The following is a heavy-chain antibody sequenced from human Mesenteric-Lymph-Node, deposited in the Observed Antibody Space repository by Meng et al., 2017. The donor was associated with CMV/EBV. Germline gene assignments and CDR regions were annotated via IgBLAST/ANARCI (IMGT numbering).Heavy chain of an antibody. CDR1: GLVLSDAW. D-gene: IGHD5-24*01. V-gene: IGHV3-15*01. CDR3: ATARGHYNWAPFDF. Sequence: GESLKISCAASGLVLSDAWMNWVRQVPGKGLEWIGYSKNKADGGTTDLAAAVKGRFTIIRDEVANTVFLQMNSLKIEDTAMYYCATARGHYNWAPFDFWGQGTLVTVSS. J-gene: IGHJ4*02. CDR2: SKNKADGGTT.